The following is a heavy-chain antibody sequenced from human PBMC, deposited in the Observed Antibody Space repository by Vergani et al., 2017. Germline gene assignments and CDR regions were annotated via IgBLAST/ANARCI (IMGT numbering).Heavy chain of an antibody. V-gene: IGHV3-74*01. J-gene: IGHJ4*02. D-gene: IGHD5-24*01. CDR1: GFTFSSYW. CDR2: INSDGSST. CDR3: ASGGWLQFFPFDY. Sequence: EVQLVESGGGLVQPGGSLRLSCAASGFTFSSYWMHWVRQAPGKGLVWVSRINSDGSSTSYADSVKGRFTISRDNSKNTLYLQMNSLRAEDTAVYYCASGGWLQFFPFDYWGQGTLVIVSS.